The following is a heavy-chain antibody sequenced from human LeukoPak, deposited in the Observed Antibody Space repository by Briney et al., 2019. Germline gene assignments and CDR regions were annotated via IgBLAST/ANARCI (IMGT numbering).Heavy chain of an antibody. Sequence: SETLSLICTVSGGSISSNSYYWGWIRQPPGKGLDWIGSIYYSGSTYYKPSLKSRVTISVDTSKNQFSLKLSSVTAADTAVYYCARHVVCGSGSYSFDYWGQGTLVTVSS. D-gene: IGHD3-10*01. V-gene: IGHV4-39*01. J-gene: IGHJ4*02. CDR3: ARHVVCGSGSYSFDY. CDR1: GGSISSNSYY. CDR2: IYYSGST.